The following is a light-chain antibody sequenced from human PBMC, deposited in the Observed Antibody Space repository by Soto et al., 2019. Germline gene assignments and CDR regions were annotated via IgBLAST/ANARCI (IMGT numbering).Light chain of an antibody. CDR3: QSYDSTLRARYV. CDR1: SSNIGAGYD. CDR2: GNI. V-gene: IGLV1-40*01. Sequence: QSVLTQPPSVSGAPGQRVTISCTGSSSNIGAGYDVHWYQQRPGTAPKLLIFGNINRPSGVPDRFSGSKSGTSASLAITGLQAEDEGDYYCQSYDSTLRARYVFGIGTKLT. J-gene: IGLJ1*01.